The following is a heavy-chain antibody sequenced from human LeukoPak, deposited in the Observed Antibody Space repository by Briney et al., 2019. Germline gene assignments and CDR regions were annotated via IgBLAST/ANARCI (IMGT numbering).Heavy chain of an antibody. D-gene: IGHD4-17*01. CDR2: IWYDGSNK. CDR1: GFTFSSYG. Sequence: GGSLRLSCAASGFTFSSYGMHWVRQAPGKGLEWVAVIWYDGSNKYYADSVKGRFTISRDNSKNTLYLQMNSLRAEDTAVYYCARTTVTSLQYYYYMDVWGKGTTVTVSS. CDR3: ARTTVTSLQYYYYMDV. V-gene: IGHV3-33*01. J-gene: IGHJ6*03.